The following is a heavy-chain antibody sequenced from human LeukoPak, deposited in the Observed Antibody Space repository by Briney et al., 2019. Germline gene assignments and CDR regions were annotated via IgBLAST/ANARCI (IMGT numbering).Heavy chain of an antibody. Sequence: SETLSLTCTVSGGSISTYYWSWIRRPPGKGLEWIAYIHASGPTNYNPSLKSRITISVDTSKNQFSLKLSSVTAADTAVYYCARHDAGIAARPFDNWGQGTRSPSPQ. CDR3: ARHDAGIAARPFDN. CDR1: GGSISTYY. CDR2: IHASGPT. D-gene: IGHD6-6*01. V-gene: IGHV4-4*09. J-gene: IGHJ4*02.